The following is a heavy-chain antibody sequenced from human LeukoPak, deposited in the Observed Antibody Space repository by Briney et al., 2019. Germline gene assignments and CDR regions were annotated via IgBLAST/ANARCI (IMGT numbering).Heavy chain of an antibody. CDR1: GGSFSGYY. D-gene: IGHD6-19*01. CDR3: ARGWGITAGFDY. Sequence: SSETLSLTCAAYGGSFSGYYWSWIRQPPGKGLEWIGEINHSGSTNYNPSLKSRVTISVDTSKNQFSLKLSSVTAADTAVYYCARGWGITAGFDYWGQGTLVTVSS. J-gene: IGHJ4*02. CDR2: INHSGST. V-gene: IGHV4-34*01.